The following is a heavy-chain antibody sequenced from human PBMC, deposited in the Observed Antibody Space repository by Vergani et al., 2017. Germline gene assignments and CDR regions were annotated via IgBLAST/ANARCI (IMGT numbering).Heavy chain of an antibody. CDR3: ARRGSENTYYFDY. Sequence: EVQLVESGGGVVRPAGSLRLSCAASGFTFGDYDMNWVRQAPGMGLKWASRVTWNGDSSVYADSVKGRFTISRDNAKNSLYLQMTSLRAEDTASYYCARRGSENTYYFDYWGQGALVTVSS. CDR1: GFTFGDYD. CDR2: VTWNGDSS. D-gene: IGHD3-10*01. V-gene: IGHV3-20*04. J-gene: IGHJ4*02.